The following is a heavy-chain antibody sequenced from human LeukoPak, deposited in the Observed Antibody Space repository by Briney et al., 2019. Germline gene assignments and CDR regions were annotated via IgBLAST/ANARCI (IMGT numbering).Heavy chain of an antibody. J-gene: IGHJ4*02. CDR2: INNSGGST. Sequence: GGSLRLSCEASGFTFSNYAMSWVRQAPGKGLEWVSIINNSGGSTYYADSVKGRFTISRDLSKNTLYLQMNSLRAEDTALYYCARKYSGTNPFDYWGQGTLVTVSS. CDR3: ARKYSGTNPFDY. D-gene: IGHD1-26*01. CDR1: GFTFSNYA. V-gene: IGHV3-23*01.